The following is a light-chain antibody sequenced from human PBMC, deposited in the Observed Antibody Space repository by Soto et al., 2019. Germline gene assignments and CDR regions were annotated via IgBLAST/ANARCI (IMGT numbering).Light chain of an antibody. CDR2: AAS. J-gene: IGKJ4*01. CDR1: QAISSY. CDR3: QPYNNWPLT. Sequence: IQLTQSPSSLSASVGDRVTITCRASQAISSYLAWYQQKPGKAPKLLIYAASTLQSGVPSRFSGSGSATDFTLTINSLQPEDFATYYCQPYNNWPLTFGGGTKVESK. V-gene: IGKV1-9*01.